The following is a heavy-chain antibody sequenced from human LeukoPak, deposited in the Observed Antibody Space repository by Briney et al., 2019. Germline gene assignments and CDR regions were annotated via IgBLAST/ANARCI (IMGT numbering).Heavy chain of an antibody. CDR3: ARRGYSYGHKGAAFDI. V-gene: IGHV4-34*01. CDR2: IYYSGST. Sequence: SETLSLTCAVYGGSFGGYYWSWIRQPPGKGLEWIGSIYYSGSTYYNPSLKSRVTISVDTSKNQFSLKLSSVTAADTAVYYCARRGYSYGHKGAAFDIWGQGTMVTVSS. CDR1: GGSFGGYY. J-gene: IGHJ3*02. D-gene: IGHD5-18*01.